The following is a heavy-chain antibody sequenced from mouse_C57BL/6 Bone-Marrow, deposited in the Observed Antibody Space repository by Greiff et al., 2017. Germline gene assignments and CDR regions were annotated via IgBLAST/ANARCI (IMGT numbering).Heavy chain of an antibody. D-gene: IGHD4-1*02. CDR2: INPNNGGT. CDR3: AANWMDY. CDR1: GYTFTDYY. Sequence: EVQLQQSGPELVKPGASVKISCKASGYTFTDYYMNWVKQSHGQSLEWIGDINPNNGGTSYNQKFKGKATLTVDKSSSTAYMELRSLTSEDSAVYYCAANWMDYWGQGTSVTVSS. J-gene: IGHJ4*01. V-gene: IGHV1-26*01.